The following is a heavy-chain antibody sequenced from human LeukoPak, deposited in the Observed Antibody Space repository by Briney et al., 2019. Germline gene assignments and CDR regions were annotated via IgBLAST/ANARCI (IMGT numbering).Heavy chain of an antibody. CDR1: GFTFSTYS. Sequence: GGSLRLSCAASGFTFSTYSMNWVRQAPGKGLEWVSSISSGSSYIYYADSVKGRFTISRDNAKNSLYLQMNSLRAEDTAVYYCARKQSANYFDYWGQGTLVTVSS. V-gene: IGHV3-21*01. J-gene: IGHJ4*02. CDR2: ISSGSSYI. CDR3: ARKQSANYFDY. D-gene: IGHD6-19*01.